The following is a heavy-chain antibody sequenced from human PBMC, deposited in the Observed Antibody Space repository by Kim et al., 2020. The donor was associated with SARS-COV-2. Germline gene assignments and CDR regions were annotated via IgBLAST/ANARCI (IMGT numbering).Heavy chain of an antibody. J-gene: IGHJ6*02. CDR3: ARDLPPDYDYIWGSYRHPHETYYYYGMDV. CDR1: GYTFTSYA. CDR2: INTNTGNP. V-gene: IGHV7-4-1*02. Sequence: ASVKVSCKASGYTFTSYAMNWVRQAPGQGLEWMGWINTNTGNPTYAQGFTGRFVFSLDTSVSTAYLQISSLKAEDTAVYYCARDLPPDYDYIWGSYRHPHETYYYYGMDVWGQGTTVTVSS. D-gene: IGHD3-16*02.